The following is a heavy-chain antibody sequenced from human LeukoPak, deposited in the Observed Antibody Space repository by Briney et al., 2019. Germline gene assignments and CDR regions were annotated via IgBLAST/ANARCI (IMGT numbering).Heavy chain of an antibody. CDR2: IYPGDSDT. J-gene: IGHJ6*02. CDR3: ARRDGYCSSTSCYADYYYGMDV. D-gene: IGHD2-2*01. Sequence: GESLKISCKGSGYSFTNYWSGWVRQMPGKGLEWMGIIYPGDSDTTYSPSFQGQVTISADKSISTAYLQWSSLKASDTATYYCARRDGYCSSTSCYADYYYGMDVWGQGTTVTVSS. V-gene: IGHV5-51*01. CDR1: GYSFTNYW.